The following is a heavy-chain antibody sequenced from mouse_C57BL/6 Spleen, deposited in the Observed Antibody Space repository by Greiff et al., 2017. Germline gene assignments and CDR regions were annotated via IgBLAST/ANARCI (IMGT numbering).Heavy chain of an antibody. CDR1: GYSITSGYY. V-gene: IGHV3-6*01. J-gene: IGHJ2*01. CDR3: SIDGYYGYDAGGDY. CDR2: ISYDGSN. D-gene: IGHD2-2*01. Sequence: DVQLQESGPGLVKPSQSLSLTCSVTGYSITSGYYWNWIRQFPGNKLEWMGYISYDGSNNYNPSLKNRISITRDTSKNQFFLKLNAVTTEDTATYYCSIDGYYGYDAGGDYWSQGTTLTVSS.